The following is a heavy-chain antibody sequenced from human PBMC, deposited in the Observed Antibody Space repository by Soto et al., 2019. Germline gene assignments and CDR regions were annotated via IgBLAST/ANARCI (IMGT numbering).Heavy chain of an antibody. V-gene: IGHV3-73*01. CDR3: TRRHCSGGGCYSDFDF. Sequence: EVQLVESGGGLVQPGGSLKLSCAASGFTLSGFDLHWVRQASGEGLEWIGRIKTKVESYATEYAASVKGRFSISRDDSKNTAYLEMNILETEDTAIYYCTRRHCSGGGCYSDFDFWGQGSLVTVSS. J-gene: IGHJ4*02. D-gene: IGHD2-15*01. CDR2: IKTKVESYAT. CDR1: GFTLSGFD.